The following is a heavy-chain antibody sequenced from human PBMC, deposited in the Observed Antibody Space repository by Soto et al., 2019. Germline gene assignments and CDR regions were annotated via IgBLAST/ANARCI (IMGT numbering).Heavy chain of an antibody. J-gene: IGHJ6*02. V-gene: IGHV3-15*01. CDR2: IKSKTDGGTT. D-gene: IGHD6-6*01. CDR1: GFTFSNAW. CDR3: TTTIAARPFYYYGMDV. Sequence: GGSLRLSCAASGFTFSNAWMSWVRQAPGKGLEWVGRIKSKTDGGTTDYAAPVKGRFTISRDDSKNTLYLQMNSLKTEDTAVYYCTTTIAARPFYYYGMDVWGQGTTVTVSS.